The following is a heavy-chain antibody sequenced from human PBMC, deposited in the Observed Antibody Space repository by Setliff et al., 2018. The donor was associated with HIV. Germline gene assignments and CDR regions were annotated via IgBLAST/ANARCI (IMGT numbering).Heavy chain of an antibody. CDR2: IRYDGSKK. D-gene: IGHD3-22*01. CDR3: AKGDYYDTTYDAFDI. Sequence: GESLKISCEMSSFIFKDCGMNWVRQAPGKGLEWVAFIRYDGSKKYHADSVKGRFTISRDNYKNTLYLQMNSLRAEDTAVYYCAKGDYYDTTYDAFDIWGQGTMVTVSS. J-gene: IGHJ3*02. CDR1: SFIFKDCG. V-gene: IGHV3-30*02.